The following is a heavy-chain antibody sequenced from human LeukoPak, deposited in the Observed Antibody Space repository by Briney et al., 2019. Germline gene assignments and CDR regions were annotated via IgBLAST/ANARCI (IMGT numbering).Heavy chain of an antibody. V-gene: IGHV3-23*01. CDR2: ISGSGGST. Sequence: GGSLRLSCAASGFTFSSYAMSWVRQAPGKGLEWVSAISGSGGSTYYADSVKGRFTISRDNSKNTLYLQMNSLRAEDTAVYYCAKVSRFTMIVVDHFDYWGQGTLVTVSS. CDR1: GFTFSSYA. D-gene: IGHD3-22*01. CDR3: AKVSRFTMIVVDHFDY. J-gene: IGHJ4*02.